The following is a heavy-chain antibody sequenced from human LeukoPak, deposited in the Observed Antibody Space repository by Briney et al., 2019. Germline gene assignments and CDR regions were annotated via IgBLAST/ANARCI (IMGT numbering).Heavy chain of an antibody. CDR1: GFTFSSYG. D-gene: IGHD3-3*01. CDR2: IRYDGSNK. Sequence: GGSLRLSCAASGFTFSSYGMHWVRQAPGKGLEWVAFIRYDGSNKYYADSVKGRFIISRDNSKNTLYLQMNSLRAEDTAVYYCAKDRARGFWSGYDFDYWGQGTLVTVSS. CDR3: AKDRARGFWSGYDFDY. J-gene: IGHJ4*02. V-gene: IGHV3-30*02.